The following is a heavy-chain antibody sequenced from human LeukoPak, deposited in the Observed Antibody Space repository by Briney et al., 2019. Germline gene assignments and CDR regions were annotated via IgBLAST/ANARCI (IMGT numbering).Heavy chain of an antibody. CDR1: GGSISSSSYY. CDR3: ARWGMATIPDGFDI. Sequence: SETLSLTCTVSGGSISSSSYYWGWIRQPPGKGLEWIGSISYSGSIYYNPSLKSRVTISVDTSKNQFSLKLSSVTAADTAVYYCARWGMATIPDGFDIWGQGTMVTVSS. V-gene: IGHV4-39*01. CDR2: ISYSGSI. D-gene: IGHD5-24*01. J-gene: IGHJ3*02.